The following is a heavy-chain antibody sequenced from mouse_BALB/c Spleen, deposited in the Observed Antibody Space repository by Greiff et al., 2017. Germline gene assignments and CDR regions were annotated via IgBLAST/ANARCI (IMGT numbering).Heavy chain of an antibody. CDR2: ISSGGSYT. D-gene: IGHD2-1*01. Sequence: DVHLVESGGGLVKPGGSLKLSCAASGFTFSSYAMSWVRQTPEKRLEWVATISSGGSYTYYPDSVKGRFTISRDNAKNTLYLQMSSLRSEDTAMYYCARDGNYGGLDYWGQGTTLTVSS. V-gene: IGHV5-9-3*01. CDR1: GFTFSSYA. J-gene: IGHJ2*01. CDR3: ARDGNYGGLDY.